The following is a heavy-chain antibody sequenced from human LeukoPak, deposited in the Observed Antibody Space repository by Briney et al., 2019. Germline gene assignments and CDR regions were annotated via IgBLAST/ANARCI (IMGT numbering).Heavy chain of an antibody. V-gene: IGHV1-69*01. J-gene: IGHJ2*01. CDR3: ARNLRAAAGIYRWFDL. D-gene: IGHD6-13*01. CDR1: RGTFSSYA. CDR2: IIPIFGTA. Sequence: GSSVKVSCKASRGTFSSYAISWVRQAPGQGLEWMGGIIPIFGTANYAQKFQGRVTITADESTSTAYMELSSLRSEDTAVYYCARNLRAAAGIYRWFDLWGRGTLVTVSS.